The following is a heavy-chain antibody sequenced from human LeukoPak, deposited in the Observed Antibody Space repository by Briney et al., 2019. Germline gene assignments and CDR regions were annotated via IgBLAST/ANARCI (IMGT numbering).Heavy chain of an antibody. J-gene: IGHJ5*02. CDR2: IKQDGSEK. Sequence: GGSLRLSCAASGFTFSSYWMSWVRQAPGKGLEWVANIKQDGSEKYYVDSVKGRFTISRDNAKNSLYLQMNSLRAEDTAVYSCASYYYDSSGRASWFVPWGQGTLVTVSS. V-gene: IGHV3-7*01. CDR3: ASYYYDSSGRASWFVP. CDR1: GFTFSSYW. D-gene: IGHD3-22*01.